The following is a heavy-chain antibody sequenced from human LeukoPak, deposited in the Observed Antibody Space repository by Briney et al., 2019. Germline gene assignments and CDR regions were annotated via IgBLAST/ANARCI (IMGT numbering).Heavy chain of an antibody. J-gene: IGHJ6*02. Sequence: ASVTVSCTASGYTFTNYDINWVRQATGQGLEWMGWMNPNSGNTGYAQEFQGRVTMTRDTSTNTAYMELSGLRSEDTAMYYCARATYYGSSYTMDVWGQGTTVTVSS. CDR3: ARATYYGSSYTMDV. CDR1: GYTFTNYD. V-gene: IGHV1-8*01. CDR2: MNPNSGNT. D-gene: IGHD2-21*01.